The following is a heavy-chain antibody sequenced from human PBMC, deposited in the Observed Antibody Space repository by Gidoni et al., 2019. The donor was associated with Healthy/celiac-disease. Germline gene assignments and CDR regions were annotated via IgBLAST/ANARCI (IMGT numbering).Heavy chain of an antibody. D-gene: IGHD3-16*02. CDR2: ISYDGSNK. V-gene: IGHV3-30-3*01. Sequence: QVQLVESGGGVVQPGRSLRLSCAASGFTFSSYAMHWVRQAPGKGLEWVAVISYDGSNKYYADSVKGRFTISRDNSKNTLYLQMNSLRAEDTAVYYCAREYYDYVWGSYRYTYYFDYWGQGTLVTVSS. CDR1: GFTFSSYA. CDR3: AREYYDYVWGSYRYTYYFDY. J-gene: IGHJ4*02.